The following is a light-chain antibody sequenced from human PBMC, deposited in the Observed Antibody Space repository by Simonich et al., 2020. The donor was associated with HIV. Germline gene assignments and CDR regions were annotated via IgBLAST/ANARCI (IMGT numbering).Light chain of an antibody. Sequence: DIVMTQSPDSLAVSLGERATINCKSSQSVLFSSNNKNYLVWYQQKPGQPPKLLIYWASTRESGVPDRFSCSGSGTDFTLTISSLQAEDVAVYYCQQYYSTPRTFGQGTKVEIK. J-gene: IGKJ1*01. CDR3: QQYYSTPRT. CDR2: WAS. CDR1: QSVLFSSNNKNY. V-gene: IGKV4-1*01.